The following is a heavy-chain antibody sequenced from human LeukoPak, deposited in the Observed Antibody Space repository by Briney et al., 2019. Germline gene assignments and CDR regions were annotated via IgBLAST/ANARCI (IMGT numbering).Heavy chain of an antibody. CDR2: IKQDGSEK. CDR3: ARDNYGDYVYKYWYFDL. V-gene: IGHV3-7*01. CDR1: GFTFGSYW. J-gene: IGHJ2*01. Sequence: PGGSLRLSCAASGFTFGSYWMSWVRQAPGKGLEWVANIKQDGSEKYYVDSVKGRFTISRDNAKNSLYLQMSSLRAEDTAVYYCARDNYGDYVYKYWYFDLWGRGTLVTVSS. D-gene: IGHD4-17*01.